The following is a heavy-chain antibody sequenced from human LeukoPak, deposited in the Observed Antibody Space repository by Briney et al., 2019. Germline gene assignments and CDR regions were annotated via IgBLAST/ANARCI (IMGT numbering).Heavy chain of an antibody. Sequence: ASVKVSCKASGGTFSSYAISWVRQAPGQGLEWMGGIIPIFGTANYAQKLQGRVTMTTDTSTSTAYMELRSLRSDDTAVYYCARSETLRYLNWFDPWGQGTLVTVSS. CDR1: GGTFSSYA. J-gene: IGHJ5*02. D-gene: IGHD3-9*01. CDR2: IIPIFGTA. CDR3: ARSETLRYLNWFDP. V-gene: IGHV1-69*05.